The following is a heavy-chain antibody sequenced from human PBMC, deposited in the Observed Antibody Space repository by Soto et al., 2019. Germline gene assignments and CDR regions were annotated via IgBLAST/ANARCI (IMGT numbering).Heavy chain of an antibody. J-gene: IGHJ4*02. V-gene: IGHV3-21*01. CDR3: ARDRITMVRGVITAGFDY. D-gene: IGHD3-10*01. Sequence: GSLRLSCAASGFTFSSYSMNWVRQAPGKGLEWVSSISTSSSYIYYADSVKGRFTISRDNAKKSLYLQMNSLRAEDTAVYYCARDRITMVRGVITAGFDYWGQGTLVTVSS. CDR1: GFTFSSYS. CDR2: ISTSSSYI.